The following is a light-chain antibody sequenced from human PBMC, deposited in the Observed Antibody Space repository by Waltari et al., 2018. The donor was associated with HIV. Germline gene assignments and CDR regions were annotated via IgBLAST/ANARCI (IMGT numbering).Light chain of an antibody. CDR2: GNR. J-gene: IGLJ2*01. CDR1: SSNIGAGYD. V-gene: IGLV1-40*01. CDR3: QSYDSSLSGWEV. Sequence: QSVLTQPPSVSGAPGQRVTISCTGSSSNIGAGYDVHWYQQLPGTAPKLLIYGNRKRPSGVPDPFPGSKPCTSAFLAITGLQAEDEADYYCQSYDSSLSGWEVFGGGTKLTVL.